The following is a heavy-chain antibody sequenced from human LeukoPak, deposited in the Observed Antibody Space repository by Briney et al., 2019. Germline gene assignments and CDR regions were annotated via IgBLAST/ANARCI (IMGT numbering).Heavy chain of an antibody. CDR3: ARYSYNWFDP. J-gene: IGHJ5*02. CDR2: IYYSGST. CDR1: GASISSYY. Sequence: SETLSLTCTVSGASISSYYWSWIRQPPGKGLEWIGYIYYSGSTNYNPSLKSRVTISVDTSKNQRSLELSSVTAADTAVYYCARYSYNWFDPWGQGTLVTVSS. V-gene: IGHV4-59*01. D-gene: IGHD2-21*01.